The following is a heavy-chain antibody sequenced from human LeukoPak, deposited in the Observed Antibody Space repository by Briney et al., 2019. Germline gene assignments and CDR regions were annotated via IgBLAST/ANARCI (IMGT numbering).Heavy chain of an antibody. Sequence: PSETLSLTCAVYGGSFSGYYWSWTRQPPGKGLEWIGEINHSGSTNYNPSLKSRVTISVDTSKNQFSLKLSSVTAADTAVYYCARGRKEVVAATPPRINWFDPWGQGTLVTVSS. J-gene: IGHJ5*02. CDR1: GGSFSGYY. V-gene: IGHV4-34*01. D-gene: IGHD2-15*01. CDR3: ARGRKEVVAATPPRINWFDP. CDR2: INHSGST.